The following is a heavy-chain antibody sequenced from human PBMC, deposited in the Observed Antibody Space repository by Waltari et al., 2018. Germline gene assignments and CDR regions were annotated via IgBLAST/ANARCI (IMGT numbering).Heavy chain of an antibody. J-gene: IGHJ2*01. CDR3: AGLWKGVAVASNFDL. V-gene: IGHV3-21*01. CDR1: GFTFSSYS. CDR2: ISSSSSYI. D-gene: IGHD6-19*01. Sequence: EVQLVESGGGLVKPGGSLGLSCAASGFTFSSYSMNWVRQAPGKGLEWVSSISSSSSYIYYADSVKGRFTISRDNAKNSLYLQMNSLRAEDTAVYYCAGLWKGVAVASNFDLWGRGTLVTVSS.